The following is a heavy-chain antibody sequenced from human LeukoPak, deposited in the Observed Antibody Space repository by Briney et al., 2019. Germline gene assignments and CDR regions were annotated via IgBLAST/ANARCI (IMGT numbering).Heavy chain of an antibody. CDR2: IYSSGST. Sequence: SETLSLTCTVSGDSLSSSSYYWGWIRQPPGKGPEWIATIYSSGSTYYNPSLKSRVTISVDTSKNQFSLKLSSVTAADTAVYYCASLRFLEWLHNWFDPWGQGTLVTVSS. V-gene: IGHV4-39*01. CDR3: ASLRFLEWLHNWFDP. D-gene: IGHD3-3*01. J-gene: IGHJ5*02. CDR1: GDSLSSSSYY.